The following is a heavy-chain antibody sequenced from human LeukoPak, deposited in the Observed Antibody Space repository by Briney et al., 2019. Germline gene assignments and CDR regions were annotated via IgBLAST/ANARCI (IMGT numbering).Heavy chain of an antibody. J-gene: IGHJ4*02. CDR1: GGSFSGYY. Sequence: PSETLSLTCAVYGGSFSGYYWSWIRQPPGKGLEWIGEINHSGSTNYNPSLKSRVTISVDTSKNQSSLKLSAVTAADTAVYYCARVPYSSGWYYDYWGQGTLVTVSS. CDR2: INHSGST. CDR3: ARVPYSSGWYYDY. V-gene: IGHV4-34*01. D-gene: IGHD6-19*01.